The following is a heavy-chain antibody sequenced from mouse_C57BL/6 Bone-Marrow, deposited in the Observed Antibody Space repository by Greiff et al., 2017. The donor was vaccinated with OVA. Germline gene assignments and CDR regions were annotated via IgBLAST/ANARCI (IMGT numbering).Heavy chain of an antibody. CDR3: AELTRYFDY. V-gene: IGHV1-19*01. Sequence: VQLQQSGPVLVKPGASVKMSCKASGYTFTDSYMNWVQQSHGKSLEWIGVLNPYNGGTSYNQTFKGKATFTVDKSSSTDSMELNSLTSEDAAVYYCAELTRYFDYWGQGTTLTVSS. CDR2: LNPYNGGT. D-gene: IGHD4-1*01. CDR1: GYTFTDSY. J-gene: IGHJ2*01.